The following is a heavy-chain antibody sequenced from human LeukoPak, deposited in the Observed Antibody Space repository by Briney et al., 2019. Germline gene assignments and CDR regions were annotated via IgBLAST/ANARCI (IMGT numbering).Heavy chain of an antibody. V-gene: IGHV4-39*01. CDR2: IYYSGST. Sequence: SETLSLTCTVSGGSISSSSYYWGWIRQPPGKGLEWIGYIYYSGSTYYNPSLKSRVTISVDTSKNQFSLKLTSVTAADTAVYYCARGKEVITMLRGLKPGYYFDYWGQGTLVTVSS. CDR1: GGSISSSSYY. CDR3: ARGKEVITMLRGLKPGYYFDY. J-gene: IGHJ4*02. D-gene: IGHD3-10*01.